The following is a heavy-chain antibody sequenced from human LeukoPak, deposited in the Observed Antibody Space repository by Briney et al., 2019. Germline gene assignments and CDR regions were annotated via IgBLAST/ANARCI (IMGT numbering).Heavy chain of an antibody. Sequence: ASVKVSCKASGYTFTGYYMHWVRQAPGQGLEWMGWINPNSGGTNYAQKFQGRVTMTRDTSISTAYMELSRLRSDDTAVYYCARDKIFGVVMGAFDIWGQGTMVTVSS. CDR1: GYTFTGYY. J-gene: IGHJ3*02. V-gene: IGHV1-2*02. CDR2: INPNSGGT. CDR3: ARDKIFGVVMGAFDI. D-gene: IGHD3-3*01.